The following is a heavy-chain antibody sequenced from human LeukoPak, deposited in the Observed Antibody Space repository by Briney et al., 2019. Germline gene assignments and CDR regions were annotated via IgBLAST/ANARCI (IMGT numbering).Heavy chain of an antibody. CDR1: GFTFSSYW. CDR3: ARGGYYYGSGSYYT. Sequence: GGSLRLSCAASGFTFSSYWMSWVRQAPGKGLEWVANIKQDGSEKYYVDSVKGRFTISRDNAKNSLYLQMNSLRAEDTAVYYCARGGYYYGSGSYYTWGQGTPVTVSS. V-gene: IGHV3-7*01. D-gene: IGHD3-10*01. CDR2: IKQDGSEK. J-gene: IGHJ4*02.